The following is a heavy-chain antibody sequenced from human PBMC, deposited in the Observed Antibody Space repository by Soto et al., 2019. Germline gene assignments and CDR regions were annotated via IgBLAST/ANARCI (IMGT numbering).Heavy chain of an antibody. Sequence: QVQLVESGGCVVQPGRSLRLSCAASGFTFSSYAMHWVRQAPGKGLEWVAVISYDGSNKYYADSVKGRFTISRDNSKNTLYLQMNSLRAEDTAVYYCASSRDTAMAPSFDYWGQGTLVTVSS. D-gene: IGHD5-18*01. CDR3: ASSRDTAMAPSFDY. CDR2: ISYDGSNK. CDR1: GFTFSSYA. V-gene: IGHV3-30-3*01. J-gene: IGHJ4*02.